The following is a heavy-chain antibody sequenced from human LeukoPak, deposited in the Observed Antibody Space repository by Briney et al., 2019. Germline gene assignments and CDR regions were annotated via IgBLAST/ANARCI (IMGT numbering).Heavy chain of an antibody. J-gene: IGHJ4*02. D-gene: IGHD3-3*01. CDR3: ARERTYYDFPFDY. CDR2: IHYSGST. CDR1: GGSISSSSYY. V-gene: IGHV4-39*07. Sequence: PSETLSLTCTVSGGSISSSSYYWAWIRQPPGKGLEWIGSIHYSGSTYYNPSLKSRVTISVDTSKNQFSLKLSSVTAADTAVYYCARERTYYDFPFDYWGQGTLVTVSS.